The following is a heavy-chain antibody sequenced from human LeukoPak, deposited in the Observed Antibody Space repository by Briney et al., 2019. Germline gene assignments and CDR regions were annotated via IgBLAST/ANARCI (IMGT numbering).Heavy chain of an antibody. Sequence: VASVKVSCKASGHTFTGYYMHWVRQAPGQGLEWMGWINPNSGGTNYAQKFQGRVTMTRDTSISTAYMELSRLRSDDTAVYYCARVRYYYGSGSYYSIDYWGQGTLVTVSS. V-gene: IGHV1-2*02. J-gene: IGHJ4*02. CDR1: GHTFTGYY. CDR3: ARVRYYYGSGSYYSIDY. CDR2: INPNSGGT. D-gene: IGHD3-10*01.